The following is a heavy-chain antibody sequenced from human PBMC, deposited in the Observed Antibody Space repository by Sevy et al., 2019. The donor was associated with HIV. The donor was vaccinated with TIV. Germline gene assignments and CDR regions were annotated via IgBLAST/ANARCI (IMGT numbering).Heavy chain of an antibody. CDR1: GFTFSSYE. CDR3: AREGKRECSSTSCYSDYYYGMDV. D-gene: IGHD2-2*02. J-gene: IGHJ6*02. CDR2: ISSSGSTI. V-gene: IGHV3-48*03. Sequence: GGSLRLSCAASGFTFSSYEMNWVRQAPGKGLEWVSYISSSGSTIYYADSVKGRFTISRDNAKNSLYLQMNGLRAEDTAVYYCAREGKRECSSTSCYSDYYYGMDVWGQGTTVTVSS.